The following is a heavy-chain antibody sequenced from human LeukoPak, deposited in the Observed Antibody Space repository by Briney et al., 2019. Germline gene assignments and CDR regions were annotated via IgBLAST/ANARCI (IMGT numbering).Heavy chain of an antibody. D-gene: IGHD1-26*01. CDR3: GRALTRGAPDY. V-gene: IGHV3-30*04. CDR1: GFTFSSYS. CDR2: ISYDGNNE. Sequence: AGGSLRLSCAASGFTFSSYSMHWVRQAPGKGLEWVAVISYDGNNEFYAESVKGQFTISRDNSKNTVYLQMNSLRADDTAVYYCGRALTRGAPDYWGQGTLVTVSS. J-gene: IGHJ4*02.